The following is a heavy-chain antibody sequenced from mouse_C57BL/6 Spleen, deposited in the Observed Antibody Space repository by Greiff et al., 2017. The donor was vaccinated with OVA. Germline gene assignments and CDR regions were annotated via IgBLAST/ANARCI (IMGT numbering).Heavy chain of an antibody. D-gene: IGHD1-1*01. CDR2: IWSDGST. V-gene: IGHV2-6-1*01. CDR3: ARQNYGSSPYAMDY. CDR1: GFSLTSYG. J-gene: IGHJ4*01. Sequence: VHLVESGPGLVAPSQSLSITCTVSGFSLTSYGVHWVRQPPGKGLEWLVVIWSDGSTTYNSALKSRLSISKDNSKSQVFLKMNSLQTDDTAMYYCARQNYGSSPYAMDYWGQGTSVTVSS.